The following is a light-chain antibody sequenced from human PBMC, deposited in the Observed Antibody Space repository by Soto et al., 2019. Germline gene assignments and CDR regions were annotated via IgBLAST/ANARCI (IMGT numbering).Light chain of an antibody. CDR3: QQFNNWPRT. J-gene: IGKJ1*01. CDR1: QSVSNT. CDR2: DAS. Sequence: EIVMTQSPATLSVSPGEKATLSCRASQSVSNTLSCFQQKPGQVPRLPISDASTRATGIPARFSGSGSGTEFTLIISSLQSEDFAVYYCQQFNNWPRTFGQGTKVDI. V-gene: IGKV3-15*01.